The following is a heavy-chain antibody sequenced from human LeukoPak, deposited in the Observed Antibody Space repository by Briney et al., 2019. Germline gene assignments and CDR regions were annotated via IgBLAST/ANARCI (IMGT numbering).Heavy chain of an antibody. V-gene: IGHV3-23*01. D-gene: IGHD1-26*01. CDR1: GFTFSSYA. CDR3: AKVQRSIVGAMAFDY. Sequence: GGSLRLSCAASGFTFSSYAMSWVRQAPGKGLEWVSAISGSGGSTYYADSVKGRFTISRDNSKNTLYLQMNSLRAEDTAVYYCAKVQRSIVGAMAFDYWGQGTLVTVSS. CDR2: ISGSGGST. J-gene: IGHJ4*02.